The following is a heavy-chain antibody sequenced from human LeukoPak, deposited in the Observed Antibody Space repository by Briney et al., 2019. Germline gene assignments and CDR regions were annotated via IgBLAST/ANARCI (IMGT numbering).Heavy chain of an antibody. CDR2: VHLDGRT. J-gene: IGHJ4*02. CDR1: GGSIRSTNW. CDR3: AREGGFYRPLDY. Sequence: SETLSLTCGVSGGSIRSTNWWTWVRQPPGKGLEWIGEVHLDGRTNYNPSLESRLTMSVDVSENQVSLKLTSVTAADTAVYYCAREGGFYRPLDYSGQGTLVTVSS. D-gene: IGHD3-3*01. V-gene: IGHV4-4*02.